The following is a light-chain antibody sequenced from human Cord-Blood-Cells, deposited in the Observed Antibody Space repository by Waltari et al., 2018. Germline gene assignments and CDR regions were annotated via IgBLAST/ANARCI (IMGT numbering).Light chain of an antibody. CDR3: QAWDSSVV. Sequence: SYELTQPPSVSVSPGPTASITCSGTKSGDKYACWYQQKPGQSPVLVIYQDSKRPSGIPERFSGSNSGNTATLTISGTQAMDEADYYCQAWDSSVVFGGGTKLTVL. CDR1: KSGDKY. V-gene: IGLV3-1*01. CDR2: QDS. J-gene: IGLJ2*01.